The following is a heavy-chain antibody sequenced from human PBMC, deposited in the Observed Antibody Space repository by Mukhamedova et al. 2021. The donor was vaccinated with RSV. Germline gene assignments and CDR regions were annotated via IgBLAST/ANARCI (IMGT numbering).Heavy chain of an antibody. Sequence: TNHYMHWVRQAPGQGLEWMGIINPSGDTTTYAQKFQGRVTMTRDTSTSTVYMELSSLRSEDTAVYYCARDPLTGDPGWYFYLWGR. CDR3: ARDPLTGDPGWYFYL. CDR2: INPSGDTT. J-gene: IGHJ2*01. D-gene: IGHD7-27*01. V-gene: IGHV1-46*01. CDR1: TNHY.